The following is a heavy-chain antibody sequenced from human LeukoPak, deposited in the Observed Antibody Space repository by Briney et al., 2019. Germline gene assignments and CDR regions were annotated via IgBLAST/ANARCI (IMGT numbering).Heavy chain of an antibody. Sequence: GGSLRLSCAASGFTFSSYSMNWVRQAPGKGLEWVSSISSSSSYIYYADSVKGRFTISRDNAKNSLYLQMNSLRAEDTAVYYCARDLRPGIYCSGGSCYPSDFDYWGQGTLVTVSS. CDR2: ISSSSSYI. CDR3: ARDLRPGIYCSGGSCYPSDFDY. V-gene: IGHV3-21*01. CDR1: GFTFSSYS. D-gene: IGHD2-15*01. J-gene: IGHJ4*02.